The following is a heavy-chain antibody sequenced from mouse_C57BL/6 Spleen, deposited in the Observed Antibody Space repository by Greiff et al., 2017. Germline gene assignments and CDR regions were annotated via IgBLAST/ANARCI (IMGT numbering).Heavy chain of an antibody. D-gene: IGHD2-12*01. CDR1: GFTFTDYY. Sequence: EVMLVESGGGLVQPGGSLSLSCAASGFTFTDYYMSWVRQPPGKALEWLGFISNKANGYTTEYNASVKGRFTITRDNSQSIIYLQMNALRAEDSATYYCYDGKGHAMDYWGQGTSVTVSS. V-gene: IGHV7-3*01. CDR2: ISNKANGYTT. CDR3: YDGKGHAMDY. J-gene: IGHJ4*01.